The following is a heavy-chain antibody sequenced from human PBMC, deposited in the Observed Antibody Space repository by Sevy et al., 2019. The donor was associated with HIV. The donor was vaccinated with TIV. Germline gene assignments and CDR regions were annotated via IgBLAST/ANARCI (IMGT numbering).Heavy chain of an antibody. CDR2: ISYDGSNK. CDR3: ARASRIAVAGNLLSYYYYYGMDV. Sequence: GGSLRLSCAASGFTFSSYAMHWVRQAPGKGLEWVAVISYDGSNKYYADSVKGRFTISRDNSKNTRYLQMNSLRAEDTAVYYCARASRIAVAGNLLSYYYYYGMDVWGQGTTVTVSS. CDR1: GFTFSSYA. V-gene: IGHV3-30-3*01. D-gene: IGHD6-19*01. J-gene: IGHJ6*02.